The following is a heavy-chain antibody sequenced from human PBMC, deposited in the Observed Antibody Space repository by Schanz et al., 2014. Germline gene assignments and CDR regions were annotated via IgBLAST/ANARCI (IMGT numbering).Heavy chain of an antibody. D-gene: IGHD3-10*01. CDR3: ARDPWVGEKDAFDF. CDR2: IYTSGST. J-gene: IGHJ3*01. Sequence: QVQLQESGPGLVKPSQTLSLTCTVSGGSISSGSYYWSWIRQPAGEGLEWIGRIYTSGSTNYNPSLKSRVTISVDTSKNQFSLKLSSVTTADAAVYYCARDPWVGEKDAFDFWGQGTMVIVSS. CDR1: GGSISSGSYY. V-gene: IGHV4-61*02.